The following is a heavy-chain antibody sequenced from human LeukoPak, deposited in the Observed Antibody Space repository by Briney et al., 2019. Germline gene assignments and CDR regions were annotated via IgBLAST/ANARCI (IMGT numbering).Heavy chain of an antibody. D-gene: IGHD3-22*01. J-gene: IGHJ5*02. CDR3: ARALGSVDGYYSRWFDP. CDR1: GGSISSYY. V-gene: IGHV4-59*01. Sequence: SETLSLTCTVSGGSISSYYWSWIRQPPGKGLEWIGYIYYSGSTNYNPSLKSRVTISVDTSKNQFSLKLSSVTAADTAVYYCARALGSVDGYYSRWFDPWGQGTLVTVSS. CDR2: IYYSGST.